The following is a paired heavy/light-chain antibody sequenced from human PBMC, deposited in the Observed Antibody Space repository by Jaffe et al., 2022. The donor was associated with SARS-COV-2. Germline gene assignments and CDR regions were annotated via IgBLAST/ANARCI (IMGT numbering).Heavy chain of an antibody. Sequence: QVQLVESGGGVVQPGRSLRLSCAASGFIFKNYGMHWVRQAPGKGLEWVALISHDDRIIYYTDSVKGRFTISRDNSKNTQYLQMNSLRVEDTAVYYCVKRGPEYTYGYDYFDFWGQGTLVTVSS. J-gene: IGHJ4*02. CDR1: GFIFKNYG. V-gene: IGHV3-30*18. D-gene: IGHD5-18*01. CDR3: VKRGPEYTYGYDYFDF. CDR2: ISHDDRII.
Light chain of an antibody. CDR2: AAS. CDR3: QQYHSYPLT. V-gene: IGKV1-16*01. J-gene: IGKJ4*01. CDR1: QGISNY. Sequence: DIQMTQSPSSLSASLGDRVTITCRASQGISNYLAWFQQKPGKAPKSLIYAASSLQSGVPLRFSGSGSGTDFTLTISSLQPEDFATYYCQQYHSYPLTFGGGTKVEIK.